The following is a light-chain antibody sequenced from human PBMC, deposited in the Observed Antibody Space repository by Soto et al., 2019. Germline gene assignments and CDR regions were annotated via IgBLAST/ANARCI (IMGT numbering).Light chain of an antibody. Sequence: EIVLTQSPVTLSLSPGERATLSCRASQSVSSNLAWYHQKPGHSPRLLIYGASTRAAGIPARFSGSGSGTEFTLTISSLQSEDFAVYYCQQYNNWPRTFGQGTKVDI. CDR3: QQYNNWPRT. V-gene: IGKV3-15*01. CDR1: QSVSSN. J-gene: IGKJ1*01. CDR2: GAS.